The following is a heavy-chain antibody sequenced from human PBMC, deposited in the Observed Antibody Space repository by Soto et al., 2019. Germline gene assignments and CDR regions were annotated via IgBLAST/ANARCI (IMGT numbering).Heavy chain of an antibody. CDR2: IIPIFGTA. CDR3: ARDEDVADSGYDSSYYSGMDV. D-gene: IGHD5-12*01. V-gene: IGHV1-69*13. J-gene: IGHJ6*02. Sequence: GASVKVSCKASGGTFSSYAISWVRQAPGQGLEWMGGIIPIFGTANYAQKFQGRVTITADESTSTAYMELRSLRSEDTAVYYCARDEDVADSGYDSSYYSGMDVWGQGTTVTVS. CDR1: GGTFSSYA.